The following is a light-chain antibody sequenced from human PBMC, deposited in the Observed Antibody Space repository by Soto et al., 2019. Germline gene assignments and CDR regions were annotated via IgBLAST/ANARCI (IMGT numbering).Light chain of an antibody. V-gene: IGLV2-14*03. Sequence: QSVLAQPASVSGSPGQSITISCTGTSSDVGAYDFVSWYQQHPDKAPKLMIYEVSNRPSGVSNRLSGSKSVNTATLTISGLQAEDEADYYCSSYPRSSTRVFGTGTKVTVL. CDR2: EVS. J-gene: IGLJ1*01. CDR1: SSDVGAYDF. CDR3: SSYPRSSTRV.